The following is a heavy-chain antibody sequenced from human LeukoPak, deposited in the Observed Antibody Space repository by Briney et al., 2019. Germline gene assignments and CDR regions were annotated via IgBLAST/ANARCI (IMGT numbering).Heavy chain of an antibody. CDR1: GFPSVRSW. CDR3: ARDREGILDY. Sequence: GGSLRLSCAASGFPSVRSWMHWVRQAPGKGLEWVANIKQDGREKNYVDSVKGRFTISRDNAKNSLYLQMNTLRAEDTAVYYCARDREGILDYWGRGTLVTVS. V-gene: IGHV3-7*03. CDR2: IKQDGREK. J-gene: IGHJ4*02.